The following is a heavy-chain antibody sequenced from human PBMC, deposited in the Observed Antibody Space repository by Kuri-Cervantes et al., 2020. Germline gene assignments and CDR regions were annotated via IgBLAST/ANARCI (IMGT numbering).Heavy chain of an antibody. J-gene: IGHJ4*02. D-gene: IGHD4-17*01. Sequence: GGSLRLSCAASGFTFSSYGMHWVRQAPGKGLEWVAFIRYDGSNDYYADSVMGRFTISRDSSDNTLYLHMSSLRAEDTAMYFCAKDHTVTKTFDSWGQGTLVTVSS. CDR2: IRYDGSND. CDR3: AKDHTVTKTFDS. V-gene: IGHV3-30*02. CDR1: GFTFSSYG.